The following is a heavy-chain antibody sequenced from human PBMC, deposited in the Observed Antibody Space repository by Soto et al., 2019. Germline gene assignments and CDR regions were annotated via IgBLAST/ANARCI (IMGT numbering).Heavy chain of an antibody. D-gene: IGHD3-22*01. CDR2: INPSGGYT. CDR3: ARGGYYDSSGSRNYHYYGMDA. V-gene: IGHV1-46*01. Sequence: ASVKVSCKASGYTFTSYYMNWVRQAPGQGLEWLGIINPSGGYTTYAQRFLGRVTMTSDTSTSTVHMELGSLTSEDTAVYYCARGGYYDSSGSRNYHYYGMDAWGQGTTVTVSS. J-gene: IGHJ6*02. CDR1: GYTFTSYY.